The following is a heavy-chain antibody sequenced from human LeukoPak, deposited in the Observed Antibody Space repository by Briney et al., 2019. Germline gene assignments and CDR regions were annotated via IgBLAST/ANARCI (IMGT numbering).Heavy chain of an antibody. D-gene: IGHD1-26*01. CDR3: ASRPRAGAWSYYMDV. J-gene: IGHJ6*03. CDR2: INHSGST. Sequence: SETLSLTCAVYGGSFSGYYWSWIRQPPGKGLEWIGEINHSGSTNYNPSLKSRVTISVDTSKNQFSLKLSSVTAADTAVYYCASRPRAGAWSYYMDVWGKGTTVTVSS. V-gene: IGHV4-34*01. CDR1: GGSFSGYY.